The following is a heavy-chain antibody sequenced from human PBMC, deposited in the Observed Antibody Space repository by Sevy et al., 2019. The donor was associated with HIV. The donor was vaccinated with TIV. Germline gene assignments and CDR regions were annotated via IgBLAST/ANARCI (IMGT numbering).Heavy chain of an antibody. J-gene: IGHJ6*02. D-gene: IGHD2-21*01. CDR1: GGSFSGYH. CDR3: ARETGDIINRNYYFGMDV. Sequence: SETLSLTCIVSGGSFSGYHWNRIRQSPGKGLEWIAHIFSPGKTKYNPSLQSRVSISIDMSKSQFSLKLASVTAADTAVYYCARETGDIINRNYYFGMDVWGQGTTVTVSS. V-gene: IGHV4-59*13. CDR2: IFSPGKT.